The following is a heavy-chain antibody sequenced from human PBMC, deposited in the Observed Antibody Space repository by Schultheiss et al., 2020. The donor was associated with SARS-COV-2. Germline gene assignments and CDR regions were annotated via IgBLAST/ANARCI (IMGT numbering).Heavy chain of an antibody. D-gene: IGHD2-2*01. Sequence: GESLKISCAASGFTFSSYWMSWVRQAPGKGLEWVSAISGSGGSTYYADSVKGRFTISRDNSKNTLYLQMNSLRAEDTAVYYCARTLVPAATFYYYYGMDVWGQGTTVTVSS. CDR3: ARTLVPAATFYYYYGMDV. CDR1: GFTFSSYW. CDR2: ISGSGGST. V-gene: IGHV3-23*01. J-gene: IGHJ6*02.